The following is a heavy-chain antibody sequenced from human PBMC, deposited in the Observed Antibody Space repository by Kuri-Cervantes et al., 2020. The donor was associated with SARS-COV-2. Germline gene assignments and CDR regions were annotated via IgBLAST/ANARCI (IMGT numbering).Heavy chain of an antibody. J-gene: IGHJ6*02. CDR1: GGSFSGYY. CDR2: INHSGST. CDR3: ARTNRGRYYYYYGMDV. Sequence: GSLRLSCAVYGGSFSGYYWSWHRQPPGKGLEWIGEINHSGSTDYNPSLKSRVTISVDTSKNQFSLKMSSVTAADTAVYYCARTNRGRYYYYYGMDVWGQGTTVTVSS. V-gene: IGHV4-34*01. D-gene: IGHD3-10*01.